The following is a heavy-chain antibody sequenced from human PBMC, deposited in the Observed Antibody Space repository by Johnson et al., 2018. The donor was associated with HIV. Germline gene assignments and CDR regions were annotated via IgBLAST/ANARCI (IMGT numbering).Heavy chain of an antibody. V-gene: IGHV3-20*04. J-gene: IGHJ3*02. D-gene: IGHD2/OR15-2a*01. CDR1: GFIFDDYG. Sequence: VQLVESGGGVVRPGGSLRLSCAASGFIFDDYGMSWVRQVPGKGLEWVSGINWYSGNIGYADSVKGRFTISRDNAKSSLYLQMNSLRAEDTAFYYCARDNSASYAFDIWGQGTMVTVSS. CDR2: INWYSGNI. CDR3: ARDNSASYAFDI.